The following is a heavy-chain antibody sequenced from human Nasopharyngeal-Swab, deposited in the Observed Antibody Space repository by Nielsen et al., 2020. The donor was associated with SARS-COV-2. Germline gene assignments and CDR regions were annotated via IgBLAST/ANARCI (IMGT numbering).Heavy chain of an antibody. D-gene: IGHD5-18*01. CDR1: GFTFSSYA. J-gene: IGHJ6*02. CDR3: ARDQAPDEIQLWGYYYSGMDV. Sequence: GGSLRLSCAASGFTFSSYAMHWVRQAPGKGLEWVAVISYDGSNKYYADSVKGRFTISRDNSKKTLYLQMNSLRAEDTAVSYCARDQAPDEIQLWGYYYSGMDVWGQGTTVTVSS. CDR2: ISYDGSNK. V-gene: IGHV3-30*04.